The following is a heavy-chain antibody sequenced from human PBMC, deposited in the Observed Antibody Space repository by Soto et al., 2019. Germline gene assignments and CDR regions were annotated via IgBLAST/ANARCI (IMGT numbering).Heavy chain of an antibody. CDR1: GFTYSTYT. V-gene: IGHV3-30-3*01. CDR3: ARDGVSATDHTWNYGTYFDY. CDR2: ISYDGNNK. J-gene: IGHJ4*02. D-gene: IGHD1-1*01. Sequence: PGGSLRLSCAASGFTYSTYTMHWVRQAPGKGLEWVAVISYDGNNKFYADSVKGRFTISRDSTKQTLYLQMNSLRPDDTAMYYCARDGVSATDHTWNYGTYFDYWGPGALDTVSS.